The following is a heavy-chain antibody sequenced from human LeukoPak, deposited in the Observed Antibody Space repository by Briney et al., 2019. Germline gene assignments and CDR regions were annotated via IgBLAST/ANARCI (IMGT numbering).Heavy chain of an antibody. J-gene: IGHJ4*02. D-gene: IGHD5-18*01. Sequence: SETLSLTCTVSGDSISYYNWDWIRQPAGKGLEWIGRIFTSGSTNHNPSLKSRVTMSVDTSKNQFSLKLSSVTAADTAVYYCATRGGYSYGYNYWGQGILVTV. V-gene: IGHV4-4*07. CDR3: ATRGGYSYGYNY. CDR1: GDSISYYN. CDR2: IFTSGST.